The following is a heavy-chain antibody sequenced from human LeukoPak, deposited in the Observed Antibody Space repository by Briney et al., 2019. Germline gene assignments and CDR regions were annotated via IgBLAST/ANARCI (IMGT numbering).Heavy chain of an antibody. CDR1: GFSLTTRGGG. D-gene: IGHD6-13*01. CDR3: AHRWVGSSWYWVYFDY. CDR2: IYWDDDK. V-gene: IGHV2-5*02. Sequence: SDPTLVKPTQTLTPTCTFSGFSLTTRGGGGGWVRQPPGKALESLALIYWDDDKRYSPSLKSRLTITKDSSKNQVVLTMTNMDPVDTATYYCAHRWVGSSWYWVYFDYWGQGTLVTVSS. J-gene: IGHJ4*02.